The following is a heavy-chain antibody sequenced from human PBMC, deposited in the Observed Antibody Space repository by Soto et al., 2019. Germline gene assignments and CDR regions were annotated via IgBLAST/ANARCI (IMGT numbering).Heavy chain of an antibody. CDR1: GGTFGTYA. V-gene: IGHV1-69*12. CDR3: ARRFYGMDV. Sequence: QVQLVQSGAEVKKPGSSVKVSCKASGGTFGTYAISWVRQAPGQGLEWMGGIIPIFGTADYAQKFQGRVTITADESTTTGYMELSSLRSEDTGVYYCARRFYGMDVWGQGTTVTVSS. CDR2: IIPIFGTA. J-gene: IGHJ6*02.